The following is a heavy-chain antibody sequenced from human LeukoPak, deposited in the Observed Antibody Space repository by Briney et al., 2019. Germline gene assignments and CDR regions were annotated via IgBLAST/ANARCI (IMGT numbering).Heavy chain of an antibody. J-gene: IGHJ3*02. Sequence: SETLSLTCTVSGGSISSGGYYWSWIRQHPGKGLEWIGYIYYSGSTYYNPSLKSRVTISVDTSKKQFSLKLSSVTAADTAVYYCARDARGDSSTTNAFDIWGQGTMVTVSS. CDR2: IYYSGST. CDR3: ARDARGDSSTTNAFDI. D-gene: IGHD2-2*01. V-gene: IGHV4-31*03. CDR1: GGSISSGGYY.